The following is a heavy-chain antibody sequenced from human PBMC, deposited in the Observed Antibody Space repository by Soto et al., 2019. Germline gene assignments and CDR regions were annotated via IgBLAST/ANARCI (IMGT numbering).Heavy chain of an antibody. D-gene: IGHD1-26*01. V-gene: IGHV3-15*05. J-gene: IGHJ4*02. CDR1: GFTFSNAW. CDR2: IFSRTAGGTT. Sequence: EVQLVESGGGLVKPGGSLRLSCAASGFTFSNAWMSWVRQAPGKGLEWVGHIFSRTAGGTTDYAAPVKDRFTISRDDSKNTLYLQMNSLKTEDTAVYYCTATLPYCGQGTLVTISS. CDR3: TATLPY.